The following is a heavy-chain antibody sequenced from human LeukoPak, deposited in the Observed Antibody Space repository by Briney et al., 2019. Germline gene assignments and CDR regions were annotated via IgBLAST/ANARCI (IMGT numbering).Heavy chain of an antibody. CDR2: IYYSGST. J-gene: IGHJ4*02. CDR3: AMARVDTAMVTDY. CDR1: GGSISSYC. Sequence: SETLSLTCTVSGGSISSYCWSWIRQPPGKGLEWIGYIYYSGSTNYNPSLKSRVTISVDTSKNQFSLKLSSVTAADTAVYYCAMARVDTAMVTDYWGQGTLVTVSS. D-gene: IGHD5-18*01. V-gene: IGHV4-59*01.